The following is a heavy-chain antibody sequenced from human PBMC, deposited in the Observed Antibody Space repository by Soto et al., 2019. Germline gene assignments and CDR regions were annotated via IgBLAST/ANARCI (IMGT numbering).Heavy chain of an antibody. CDR1: GFPFSSYA. V-gene: IGHV3-30-3*01. D-gene: IGHD6-13*01. CDR3: ARDWVAAAGPDAFDI. CDR2: ISYDGSNK. Sequence: GGSLRLSCAASGFPFSSYAMHWVRQAPGKGLEWLAVISYDGSNKYYADSVKGRFTISRDNSKNTLYLQMNSLRAEDTAVYYCARDWVAAAGPDAFDIWGQGTMVTVSS. J-gene: IGHJ3*02.